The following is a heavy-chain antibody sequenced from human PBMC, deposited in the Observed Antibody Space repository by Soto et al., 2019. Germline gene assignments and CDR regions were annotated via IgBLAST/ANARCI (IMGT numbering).Heavy chain of an antibody. V-gene: IGHV4-59*01. CDR2: IYYSGTT. J-gene: IGHJ5*02. Sequence: SETLSLTCTVSGGSISGYYWSWIRQPPGKGLEWIGYIYYSGTTSYNPSLNSRVTMTTDTSTSTAYMELRSLRSDDTAVYYCARVLPPFDPWGQGTLVTVSS. CDR1: GGSISGYY. CDR3: ARVLPPFDP.